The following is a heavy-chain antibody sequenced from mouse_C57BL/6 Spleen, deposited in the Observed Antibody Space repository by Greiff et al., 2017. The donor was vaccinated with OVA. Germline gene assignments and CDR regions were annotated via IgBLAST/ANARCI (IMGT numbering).Heavy chain of an antibody. Sequence: QVQLQQPGPELVKPGASVKLSCKASGYTFTSYWMHWVKQRPGQGLEWIGNINPSNGGTNYNEKFKSKATLTVDKSSSTAYMQLSSLTSEDSAVYYCARGGSSFYAMDYWGQGTSVTVSS. CDR1: GYTFTSYW. V-gene: IGHV1-53*01. CDR2: INPSNGGT. J-gene: IGHJ4*01. CDR3: ARGGSSFYAMDY. D-gene: IGHD1-1*01.